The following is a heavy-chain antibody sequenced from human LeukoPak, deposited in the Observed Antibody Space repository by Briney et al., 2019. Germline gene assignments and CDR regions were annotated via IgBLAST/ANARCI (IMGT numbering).Heavy chain of an antibody. CDR2: INPNSGGT. Sequence: ASVKVSCKASGYTFTNYYMHWVRQAPGQGLEWMGWINPNSGGTNYAQKFQGRVTMTRDTSISTAYMELSRLRSDDTAVYYCARERNYYDSSGYYHVFDYWGQGTLVTVSS. D-gene: IGHD3-22*01. V-gene: IGHV1-2*02. CDR3: ARERNYYDSSGYYHVFDY. J-gene: IGHJ4*02. CDR1: GYTFTNYY.